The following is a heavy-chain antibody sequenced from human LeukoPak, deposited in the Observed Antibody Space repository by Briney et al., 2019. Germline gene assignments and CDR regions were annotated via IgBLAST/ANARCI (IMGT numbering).Heavy chain of an antibody. CDR1: GFTVSSNY. D-gene: IGHD3-10*01. CDR3: ANRGGLTIPRGPV. J-gene: IGHJ4*02. CDR2: IYSGGST. Sequence: GGSLRLSCAASGFTVSSNYMSWVRQAPGKGLEWVSVIYSGGSTYYADSVKGRFTISRDNSKNTLYLQMNSLRAEDTAVYYCANRGGLTIPRGPVWGQGTLVTVSS. V-gene: IGHV3-66*01.